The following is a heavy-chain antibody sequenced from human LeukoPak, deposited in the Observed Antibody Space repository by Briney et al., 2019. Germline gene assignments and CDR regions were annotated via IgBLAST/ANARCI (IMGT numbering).Heavy chain of an antibody. CDR3: ARGPEIRAYPYYFDY. CDR1: GGSISSHY. J-gene: IGHJ4*02. D-gene: IGHD3-16*01. CDR2: INYSGRT. Sequence: PSETLSLTCTVSGGSISSHYWSWIRQPPGKGLEWIGSINYSGRTYYNPSLKSRVTISVDTSKNQFSLRLSSVTAADMAVYYCARGPEIRAYPYYFDYWGQGTLVTVSS. V-gene: IGHV4-59*05.